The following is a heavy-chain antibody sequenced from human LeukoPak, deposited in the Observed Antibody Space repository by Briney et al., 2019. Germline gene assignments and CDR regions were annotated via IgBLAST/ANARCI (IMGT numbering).Heavy chain of an antibody. D-gene: IGHD2-21*02. CDR3: ARDGGGDDATNGMDV. CDR2: IYYSGST. Sequence: SETLSLTCTVSGGSISSSSYYWGWIRQPPGKGLEWIGSIYYSGSTYYNPSLKSRATISVDTSKNQFSLKLSSVTAADTAVYYCARDGGGDDATNGMDVWGQGTTVTVSS. CDR1: GGSISSSSYY. V-gene: IGHV4-39*07. J-gene: IGHJ6*02.